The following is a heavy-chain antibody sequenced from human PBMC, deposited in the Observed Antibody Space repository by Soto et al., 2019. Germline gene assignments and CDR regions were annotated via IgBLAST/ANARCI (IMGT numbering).Heavy chain of an antibody. D-gene: IGHD1-1*01. CDR2: TNYRSKWYN. V-gene: IGHV6-1*01. CDR1: GDSVSGNSSA. CDR3: ARDRDATIGNYFDF. J-gene: IGHJ4*02. Sequence: SQTRSLTFAISGDSVSGNSSAWSCISQSPSRGLEWLGRTNYRSKWYNDYAVSVKSRITINPDTSKNQFSLQLDSVTPDDTAVYYCARDRDATIGNYFDFWGQGTLVTVSS.